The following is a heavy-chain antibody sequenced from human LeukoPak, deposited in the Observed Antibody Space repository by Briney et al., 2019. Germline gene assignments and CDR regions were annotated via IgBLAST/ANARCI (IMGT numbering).Heavy chain of an antibody. CDR2: VYNSGSV. J-gene: IGHJ5*02. V-gene: IGHV4-59*01. CDR3: TGGGGYYYDDSGDPRPNNWFDP. Sequence: SETLSLTCSVSVASTTNYYLSWIRQPPGTGLEWIGYVYNSGSVKINPSLESRVTISMHTSKNQLPRKLKSVTAEARAGHFCTGGGGYYYDDSGDPRPNNWFDPWGQGTLVTVSS. D-gene: IGHD3-22*01. CDR1: VASTTNYY.